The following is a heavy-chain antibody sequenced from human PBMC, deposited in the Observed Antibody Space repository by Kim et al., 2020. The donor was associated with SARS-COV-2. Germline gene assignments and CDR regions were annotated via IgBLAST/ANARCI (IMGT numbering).Heavy chain of an antibody. CDR2: INSDGSST. J-gene: IGHJ6*02. CDR1: GFTFSSYW. V-gene: IGHV3-74*01. D-gene: IGHD6-13*01. Sequence: GGSLRLSCAASGFTFSSYWMHWVRQAPGKGLVWVSRINSDGSSTSYADSVKGRFTISRDNAKNTLYLQMNSLRAEDTAVYYCARDERGSSWYWYYYYGMDVWGQGTTVTVSS. CDR3: ARDERGSSWYWYYYYGMDV.